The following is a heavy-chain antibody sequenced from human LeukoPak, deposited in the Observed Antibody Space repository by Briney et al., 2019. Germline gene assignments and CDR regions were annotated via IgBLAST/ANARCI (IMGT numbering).Heavy chain of an antibody. Sequence: XSGXXFSXYGMHWVRQAPGKGLEWVAVISYDGSNKYYADSVKGRFTISRDNSKNTLYLQMNSLRAEDTAVYYCANSPIGSSGWYDYWGQGTLVTVSS. J-gene: IGHJ4*02. V-gene: IGHV3-30*18. CDR3: ANSPIGSSGWYDY. D-gene: IGHD6-19*01. CDR1: GXXFSXYG. CDR2: ISYDGSNK.